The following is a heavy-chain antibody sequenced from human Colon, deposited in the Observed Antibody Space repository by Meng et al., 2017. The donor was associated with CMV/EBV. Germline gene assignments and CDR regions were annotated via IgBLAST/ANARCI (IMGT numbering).Heavy chain of an antibody. J-gene: IGHJ5*01. CDR1: GYSIKRKDW. CDR3: ARGRYTNSWYRVWFDS. D-gene: IGHD6-13*01. CDR2: IYFTGGT. V-gene: IGHV4-28*01. Sequence: GYSIKRKDWWDWIRQPPGKGLEWIGHIYFTGGTYYNPDLKSRVRMSVDTSKNQFSLKLSSVTAVDTAIYYCARGRYTNSWYRVWFDSWGQGTLVTVSS.